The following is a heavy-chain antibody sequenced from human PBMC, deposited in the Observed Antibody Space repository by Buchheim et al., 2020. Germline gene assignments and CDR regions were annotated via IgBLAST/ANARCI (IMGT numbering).Heavy chain of an antibody. Sequence: QLQLQESGPGLVKPSETLSLTCTVSGGSISSSSYYWGWIRQPPGKGLEWIGSIYYSGSTYYNPSLKSRVTISVDTSKNQFSLKLSSVTAADTAVYYCARRLRRDGYNWGNWFDPWGQGTL. V-gene: IGHV4-39*01. CDR2: IYYSGST. CDR1: GGSISSSSYY. J-gene: IGHJ5*02. CDR3: ARRLRRDGYNWGNWFDP. D-gene: IGHD5-24*01.